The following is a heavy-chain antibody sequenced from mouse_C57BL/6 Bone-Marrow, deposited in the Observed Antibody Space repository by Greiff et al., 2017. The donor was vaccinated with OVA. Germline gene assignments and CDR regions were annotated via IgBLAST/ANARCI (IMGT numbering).Heavy chain of an antibody. D-gene: IGHD3-2*02. Sequence: VQLQQSGPELVKPGASVKISCKASGYAFGSSWMNWVKQRPGKGLEWIGRIYPGDGDTNYNGKFKGKATLTADKSSSTAYMQLSSLTSEDSAVYFCASGTAQATYYFDYWGQGTTLTVSS. V-gene: IGHV1-82*01. CDR3: ASGTAQATYYFDY. CDR1: GYAFGSSW. CDR2: IYPGDGDT. J-gene: IGHJ2*01.